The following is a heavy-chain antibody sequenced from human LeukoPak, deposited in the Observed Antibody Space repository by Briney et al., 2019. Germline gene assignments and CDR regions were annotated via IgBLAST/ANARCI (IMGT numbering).Heavy chain of an antibody. J-gene: IGHJ4*02. CDR1: GFTFSSYA. Sequence: GGSLRLSCAASGFTFSSYAMHWVRQAPGKGLEWVSSISSSSSYIYYADSVKGRFTISRDNAKNSLYLQMNSLRAEDTAVYYCATGLYCSSTSCYSPPPGQQLFDYWGQGTLVTVSS. D-gene: IGHD2-2*01. CDR2: ISSSSSYI. V-gene: IGHV3-21*01. CDR3: ATGLYCSSTSCYSPPPGQQLFDY.